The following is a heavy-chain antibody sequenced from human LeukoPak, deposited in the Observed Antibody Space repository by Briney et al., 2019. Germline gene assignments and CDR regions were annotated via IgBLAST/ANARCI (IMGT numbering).Heavy chain of an antibody. J-gene: IGHJ4*02. CDR1: GFTFSSYW. V-gene: IGHV3-7*01. CDR2: IKQDGSEK. CDR3: ARDPTYYDFWSGYYRSAYFDY. D-gene: IGHD3-3*01. Sequence: GGSLRLSCAASGFTFSSYWMSWVRQALGKGLEWVANIKQDGSEKYYVDSVKGRFTISRDNAKNSLYLQMNSLRAEDTAVYYCARDPTYYDFWSGYYRSAYFDYWGQGTLVTVSS.